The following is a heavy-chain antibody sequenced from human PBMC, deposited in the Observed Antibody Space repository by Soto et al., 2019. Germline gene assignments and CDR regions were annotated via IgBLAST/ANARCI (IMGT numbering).Heavy chain of an antibody. CDR3: ARSNPPKTPNLSRPHSSIWYDY. J-gene: IGHJ4*02. CDR2: IYYSGST. Sequence: SETLSLTCTVSGGSISSGGYYWSWIRQHPGKGLEWIGYIYYSGSTYYNPSLKSRVTISVDTSKNQFSLKLSSVTAADTAVYYCARSNPPKTPNLSRPHSSIWYDYWGQGTLVTVSS. CDR1: GGSISSGGYY. V-gene: IGHV4-31*03. D-gene: IGHD6-13*01.